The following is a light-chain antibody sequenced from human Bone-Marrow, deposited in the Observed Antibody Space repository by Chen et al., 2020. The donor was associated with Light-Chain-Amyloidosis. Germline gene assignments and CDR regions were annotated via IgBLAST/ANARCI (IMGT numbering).Light chain of an antibody. J-gene: IGKJ1*01. V-gene: IGKV3-20*01. CDR3: QQYGSSPTWT. CDR2: GAS. Sequence: EIVLTQSPGTLSLSPGERATLSCRASQSVSCSYLAWYQQKPGQAPRLLIYGASSRATGIPDRFSGSGSGTDFTITISRLEPEDFAVYYCQQYGSSPTWTFGQGIKVEIK. CDR1: QSVSCSY.